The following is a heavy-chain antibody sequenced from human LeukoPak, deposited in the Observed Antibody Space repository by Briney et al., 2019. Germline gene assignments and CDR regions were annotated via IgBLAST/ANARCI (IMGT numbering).Heavy chain of an antibody. Sequence: ASVKVSCKASGYTFTSYGISWVRQAPGQGLEWMGWISAYNGNTNYAQKLRGRVTMTTDTSTSTAYMELRSLRSDDTAVYYCARVGDIVVVVAATQDWFDPWGQGTLVTVSS. V-gene: IGHV1-18*01. J-gene: IGHJ5*02. CDR2: ISAYNGNT. CDR3: ARVGDIVVVVAATQDWFDP. CDR1: GYTFTSYG. D-gene: IGHD2-15*01.